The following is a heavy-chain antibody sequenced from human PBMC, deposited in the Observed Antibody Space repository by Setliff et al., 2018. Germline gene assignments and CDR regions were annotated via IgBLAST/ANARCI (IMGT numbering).Heavy chain of an antibody. Sequence: GASVKVSCKASGYTFNNYFLHWVRQAPGQGLEWMGRFHPYSGHTNYAQKFHGRVTIITDESTSTAYMELSSLTSDDTAVYYCAREGVDTRSSTDYRYYMDVWGKGTTVTVSS. V-gene: IGHV1-2*06. CDR1: GYTFNNYF. CDR3: AREGVDTRSSTDYRYYMDV. CDR2: FHPYSGHT. J-gene: IGHJ6*03. D-gene: IGHD5-18*01.